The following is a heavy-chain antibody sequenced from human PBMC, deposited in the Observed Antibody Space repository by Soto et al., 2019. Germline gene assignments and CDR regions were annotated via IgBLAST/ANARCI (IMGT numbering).Heavy chain of an antibody. CDR3: ARTHSGSYYSAFNY. D-gene: IGHD1-26*01. CDR2: IYRSGTT. V-gene: IGHV4-38-2*01. Sequence: SETLSLTCVVSNFSISSGYYWGWIRQSPGKGLEWIASIYRSGTTSYNPSLKSRVTISVDPSKNQFSLMLTAVTAADTAVYYCARTHSGSYYSAFNYWGRGSLVTVSS. CDR1: NFSISSGYY. J-gene: IGHJ4*02.